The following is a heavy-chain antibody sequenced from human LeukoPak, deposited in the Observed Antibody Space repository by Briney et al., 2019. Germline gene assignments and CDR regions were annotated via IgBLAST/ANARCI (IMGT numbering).Heavy chain of an antibody. Sequence: ASVKVSCLALGYTFTDHYFHWLRQAPGQGIEWMGWIHPGRGDTNIAQKFQGRVSLTRDMSISTAYMELSGLTSDDTAVYYCARDHNWGPDYWGQGTLVSVSS. V-gene: IGHV1-2*02. J-gene: IGHJ4*02. CDR3: ARDHNWGPDY. D-gene: IGHD7-27*01. CDR1: GYTFTDHY. CDR2: IHPGRGDT.